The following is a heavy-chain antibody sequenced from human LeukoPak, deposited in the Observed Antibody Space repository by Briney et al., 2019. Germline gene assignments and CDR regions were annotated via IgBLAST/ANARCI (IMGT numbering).Heavy chain of an antibody. CDR3: ARVGSSGWYTWFDP. D-gene: IGHD6-19*01. Sequence: SETLSLTCTVAGGSISSYYWSWIRQPAGKGLEWIGRIYSSGSTNYNPSLKSRVTMSVDTSKNQFSLRLSSVTAADTAVYYCARVGSSGWYTWFDPWGQGTLVTVSS. CDR1: GGSISSYY. V-gene: IGHV4-4*07. J-gene: IGHJ5*02. CDR2: IYSSGST.